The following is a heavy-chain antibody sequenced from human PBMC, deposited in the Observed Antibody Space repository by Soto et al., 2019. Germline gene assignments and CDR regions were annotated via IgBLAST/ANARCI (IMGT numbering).Heavy chain of an antibody. Sequence: PVKVSCKASGGTFSNSGISWERQAPGQGLEWMGGIISIFDTTYYAQKLQGRITIIADECKNKVYMEPSNLRSAETGVTYCARGPIRASVTLHENYLDSWCQGPRV. J-gene: IGHJ4*01. CDR1: GGTFSNSG. D-gene: IGHD2-21*02. CDR2: IISIFDTT. V-gene: IGHV1-69*13. CDR3: ARGPIRASVTLHENYLDS.